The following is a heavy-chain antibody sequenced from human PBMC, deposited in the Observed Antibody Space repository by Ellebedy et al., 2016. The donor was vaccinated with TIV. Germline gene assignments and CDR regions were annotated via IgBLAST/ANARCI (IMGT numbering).Heavy chain of an antibody. J-gene: IGHJ4*02. V-gene: IGHV4-39*01. CDR3: AGLGTTSRNIGRGY. D-gene: IGHD2-2*01. CDR2: IYYSGNT. Sequence: MPSETLSLTCTVSGGSISSSFYYWGWIRQPPGKGLEWIGSIYYSGNTYYNPSLKSRFTISVDTSKNQFSLKLSSVTATDTAVYFCAGLGTTSRNIGRGYWGQGALVTVSS. CDR1: GGSISSSFYY.